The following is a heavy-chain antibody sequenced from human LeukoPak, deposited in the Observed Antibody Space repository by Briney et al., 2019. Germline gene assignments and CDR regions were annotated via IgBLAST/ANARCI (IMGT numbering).Heavy chain of an antibody. CDR3: ARHRSSSGWSNDAFDI. D-gene: IGHD6-19*01. Sequence: SEALSLTCTVSGGSISSYYWSWIRQPPGKGLEWIGYIYYSGSTNYNPSLRSRVTISVDTSKNQFSQKLSSVTAADTAVYYCARHRSSSGWSNDAFDIWGQGTMVTVSS. V-gene: IGHV4-59*08. CDR2: IYYSGST. CDR1: GGSISSYY. J-gene: IGHJ3*02.